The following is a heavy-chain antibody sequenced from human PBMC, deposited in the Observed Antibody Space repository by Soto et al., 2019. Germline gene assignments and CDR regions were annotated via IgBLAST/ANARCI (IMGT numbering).Heavy chain of an antibody. J-gene: IGHJ6*02. Sequence: VSVQVPCQACGYTFTSYYMLLVRQDPGPALEGIGIINLSAVSTSYAQKPHRRVTITSDTSTSPVSVDMSSLSSDDPGVDYCSSRDPGILTTYSYSMDVLGQGTTGTVS. CDR2: INLSAVST. CDR3: SSRDPGILTTYSYSMDV. CDR1: GYTFTSYY. D-gene: IGHD3-9*01. V-gene: IGHV1-46*01.